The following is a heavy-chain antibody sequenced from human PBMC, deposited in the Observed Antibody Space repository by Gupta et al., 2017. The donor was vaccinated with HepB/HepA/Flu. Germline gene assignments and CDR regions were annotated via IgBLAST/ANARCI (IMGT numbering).Heavy chain of an antibody. CDR2: RRNIANSYRT. J-gene: IGHJ4*02. D-gene: IGHD1-26*01. Sequence: EVQLVESGGGLVQPGGSLRLSCAASGFTFSDHYMDWVRQAPGKGLEWVARRRNIANSYRTEYAASVKGRFTISRDDSQNSLYLQMNSLKMEDTAMYYCVRAAREATPYFFDYWGQGTLVAVSS. CDR3: VRAAREATPYFFDY. V-gene: IGHV3-72*01. CDR1: GFTFSDHY.